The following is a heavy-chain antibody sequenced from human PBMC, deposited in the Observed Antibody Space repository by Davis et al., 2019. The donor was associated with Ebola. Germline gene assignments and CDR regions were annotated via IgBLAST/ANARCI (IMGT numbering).Heavy chain of an antibody. V-gene: IGHV1-18*01. CDR3: ARDFAEHWTFDY. CDR2: ISAYNGNT. CDR1: GYTFTTYG. Sequence: ASVKVSCKASGYTFTTYGISWVRQAPGQGLEWMGWISAYNGNTKSAQKLQGRVTMTTDTSTSTAYMELSSLRSEDTAVYYCARDFAEHWTFDYWGQGTLVTVSS. J-gene: IGHJ4*02. D-gene: IGHD1-1*01.